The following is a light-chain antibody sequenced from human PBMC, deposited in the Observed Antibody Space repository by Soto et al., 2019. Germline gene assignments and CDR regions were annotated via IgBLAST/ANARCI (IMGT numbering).Light chain of an antibody. CDR3: QQLNSYPIT. CDR2: GAS. Sequence: EIVLTQSPGTLSLSPGERATLSCRASQSVSSSYLAWYHQKPGQAPRLLIYGASSRATGIPDRFSGSGSGTDFTLTISSLQPEDFATYYCQQLNSYPITFGQGTRLEIK. V-gene: IGKV3-20*01. J-gene: IGKJ5*01. CDR1: QSVSSSY.